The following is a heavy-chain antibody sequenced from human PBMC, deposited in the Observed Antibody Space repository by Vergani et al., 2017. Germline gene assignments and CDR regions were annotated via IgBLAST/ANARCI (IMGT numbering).Heavy chain of an antibody. D-gene: IGHD3-22*01. J-gene: IGHJ4*02. CDR3: ARWGRYLEYYDSSGYYDYFDY. V-gene: IGHV3-48*01. Sequence: EVQLVESGGGLVQPGGSLRLSCAASGFTFSSYSMNWVRQAPGKGLEWVSYISSSSSTIYYADSGKGPFTISRDNAKNSLYLQMNSLRAEDTAVYYCARWGRYLEYYDSSGYYDYFDYWGQGTLVTVSS. CDR1: GFTFSSYS. CDR2: ISSSSSTI.